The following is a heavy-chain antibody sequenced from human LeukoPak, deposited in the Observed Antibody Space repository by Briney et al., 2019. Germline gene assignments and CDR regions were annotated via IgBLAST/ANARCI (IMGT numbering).Heavy chain of an antibody. V-gene: IGHV4-34*01. CDR3: ARRTYSSTWYFDY. D-gene: IGHD6-13*01. CDR2: INDSGST. CDR1: GGSFSGYY. Sequence: SETLSLTCAVYGGSFSGYYWSWIRQPPGKGPEWIGEINDSGSTNYNPSLKSRVTISVDTSKNQFSLKLNSVTAADTAVYYCARRTYSSTWYFDYWGQGTLVTVSS. J-gene: IGHJ4*02.